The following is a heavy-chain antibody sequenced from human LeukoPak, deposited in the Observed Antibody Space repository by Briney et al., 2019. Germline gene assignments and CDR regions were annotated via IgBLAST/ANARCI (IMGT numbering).Heavy chain of an antibody. CDR2: INHSGST. J-gene: IGHJ4*02. CDR3: ARVVGRYYKVDF. D-gene: IGHD1-26*01. Sequence: PSETLSLTCAVYGGSFSGYYWSWIRQPPGKGLEWIGEINHSGSTNYNPSLKSRVTISVDTSKNQFSLKLTSVTAADTAVYYCARVVGRYYKVDFWGRGTPVTVPS. V-gene: IGHV4-34*01. CDR1: GGSFSGYY.